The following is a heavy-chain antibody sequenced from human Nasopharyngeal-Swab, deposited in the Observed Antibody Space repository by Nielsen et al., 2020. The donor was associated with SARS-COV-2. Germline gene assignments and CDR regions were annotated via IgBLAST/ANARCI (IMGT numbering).Heavy chain of an antibody. CDR3: AKDWGRSTAVAGLDVFDV. V-gene: IGHV3-23*01. CDR1: GFTFSNHA. Sequence: GESLKISCAASGFTFSNHAMNWVRQAPGKGPEWVAGVTAVGVTTFYTDSVKGRFTVSRDNSKDTLSLQMDSLRADDTATYYCAKDWGRSTAVAGLDVFDVWGQGTMVIVSS. CDR2: VTAVGVTT. D-gene: IGHD6-19*01. J-gene: IGHJ3*01.